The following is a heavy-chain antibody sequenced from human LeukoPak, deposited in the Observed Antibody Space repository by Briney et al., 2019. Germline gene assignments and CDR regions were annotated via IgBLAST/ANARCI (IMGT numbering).Heavy chain of an antibody. CDR1: GYTFTSYH. Sequence: SVKVSCKASGYTFTSYHISWVRQAPGQGLEWMGRIIPILGIANYAQKFQGRVTITADKSTSTAYVELSSLRSEDTAVYYCARAWGYSYGPFDYWGQGTLVTVSS. CDR2: IIPILGIA. CDR3: ARAWGYSYGPFDY. J-gene: IGHJ4*02. D-gene: IGHD5-18*01. V-gene: IGHV1-69*04.